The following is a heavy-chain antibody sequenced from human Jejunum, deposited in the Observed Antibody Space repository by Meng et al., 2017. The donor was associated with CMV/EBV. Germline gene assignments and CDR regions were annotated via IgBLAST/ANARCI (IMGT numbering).Heavy chain of an antibody. V-gene: IGHV3-23*01. D-gene: IGHD3-16*01. CDR1: GFTFSSHA. CDR2: ITSSGGST. Sequence: EGQLLGSGGGLVQPGGSLRLSCAASGFTFSSHAMNWVRQAPGKGLEWVSAITSSGGSTFYADSVKGRFTISRDNSKNTLYMQMNSLRAEDTAVYYCAKDFRGFPGYWGQGTLVTVSS. J-gene: IGHJ4*02. CDR3: AKDFRGFPGY.